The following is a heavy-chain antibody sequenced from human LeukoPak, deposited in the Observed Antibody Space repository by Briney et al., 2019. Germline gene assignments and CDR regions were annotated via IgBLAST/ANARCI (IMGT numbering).Heavy chain of an antibody. V-gene: IGHV4-59*08. CDR1: GGSISSYY. J-gene: IGHJ4*02. D-gene: IGHD4-17*01. CDR2: IYYSGST. CDR3: ARGDYGEIDY. Sequence: SETLSLTCTVSGGSISSYYWSWIRQPPGKGLEWIGYIYYSGSTNYNPSLKSRVTISVDTSKNQFSLKLSSVTAADTAVYYCARGDYGEIDYWGQGTLVTVSS.